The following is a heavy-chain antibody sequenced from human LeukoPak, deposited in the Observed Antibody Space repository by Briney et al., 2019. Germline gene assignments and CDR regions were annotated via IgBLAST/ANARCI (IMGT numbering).Heavy chain of an antibody. CDR3: ASIFGGSYMVDY. V-gene: IGHV1-2*02. D-gene: IGHD1-26*01. CDR1: GYTFTGYY. J-gene: IGHJ4*02. CDR2: VNPNSGDT. Sequence: ASVKVSCKASGYTFTGYYLHWVRQAPGQGLEWMGCVNPNSGDTNYAQKFQGRVTMTRDTSISTAYMELSRLRSDDTAVYYCASIFGGSYMVDYWGQGTLVTVSS.